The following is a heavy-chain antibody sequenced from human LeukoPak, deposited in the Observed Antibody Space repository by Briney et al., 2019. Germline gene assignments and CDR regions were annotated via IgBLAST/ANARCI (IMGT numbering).Heavy chain of an antibody. Sequence: PGGSLRLSCAASRFTFSSYKVNWVRQARGKGLEWVSSISSSSSYIYYADSVKGRFTISRDNARNSLYLQMNSLRAEDTAVYYCARESGSGEFDYWGQGTLVTVSS. CDR3: ARESGSGEFDY. D-gene: IGHD2-15*01. CDR2: ISSSSSYI. CDR1: RFTFSSYK. V-gene: IGHV3-21*01. J-gene: IGHJ4*02.